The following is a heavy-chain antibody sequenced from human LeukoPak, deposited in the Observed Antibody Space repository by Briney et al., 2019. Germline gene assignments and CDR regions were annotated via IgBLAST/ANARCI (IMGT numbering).Heavy chain of an antibody. J-gene: IGHJ4*02. V-gene: IGHV3-7*01. Sequence: GGSLRLSCAASGFTFSSYWMSWVRQAPGKGLEWMANIKQDGSEKYYVDSVKGRFIISRDNAKNSLYLQMNSLRVEDTAVYYCARGGLRLLEWLSPFDYWGQGTLVTVSS. D-gene: IGHD3-3*01. CDR3: ARGGLRLLEWLSPFDY. CDR1: GFTFSSYW. CDR2: IKQDGSEK.